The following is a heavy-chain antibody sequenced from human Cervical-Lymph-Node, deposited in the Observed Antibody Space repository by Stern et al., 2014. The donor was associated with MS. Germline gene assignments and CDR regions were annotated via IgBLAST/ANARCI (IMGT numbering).Heavy chain of an antibody. D-gene: IGHD1-1*01. V-gene: IGHV1-69*01. J-gene: IGHJ6*02. CDR3: ARDNDDNGMDV. CDR2: FIPLFGTT. CDR1: GDTFINFG. Sequence: VQLVESGAEVKKAGSSVKVSCTASGDTFINFGISWVRQAPGQGLEWMGGFIPLFGTTEYVEKFQGRLTINADESATTVYMELSSLRSEDTAVYYCARDNDDNGMDVWGQGTTVIVSS.